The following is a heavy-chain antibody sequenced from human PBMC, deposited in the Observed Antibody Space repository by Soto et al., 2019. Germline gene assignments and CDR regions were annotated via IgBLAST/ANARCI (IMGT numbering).Heavy chain of an antibody. D-gene: IGHD5-12*01. Sequence: QVQLVQSGADVKKPVSSVKVSCKAPGGTFSTYAISWVRQAPGQGLEWMGGIIPMFGTANYAQRFQDRVTITADESTNTVYMELSSLRSEDTAVYFCASGIRLWLRRINNGYSGWGQGTLVTVSS. V-gene: IGHV1-69*12. CDR1: GGTFSTYA. CDR3: ASGIRLWLRRINNGYSG. J-gene: IGHJ4*02. CDR2: IIPMFGTA.